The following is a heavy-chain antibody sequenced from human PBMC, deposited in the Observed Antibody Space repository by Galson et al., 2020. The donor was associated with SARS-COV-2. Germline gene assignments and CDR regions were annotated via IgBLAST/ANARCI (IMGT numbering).Heavy chain of an antibody. D-gene: IGHD2-15*01. CDR1: GYTFTDYG. J-gene: IGHJ6*02. CDR2: ISAYKGNT. CDR3: ARDGILKCSGDRGHHYFDGMDV. Sequence: ASVKVSCKASGYTFTDYGLSWVRQAPGQGLEWMGWISAYKGNTNYAQKVQGRVTMTTDTSTRTAYMELRSLRSDDTAVYYCARDGILKCSGDRGHHYFDGMDVWGQGTTVTVSS. V-gene: IGHV1-18*01.